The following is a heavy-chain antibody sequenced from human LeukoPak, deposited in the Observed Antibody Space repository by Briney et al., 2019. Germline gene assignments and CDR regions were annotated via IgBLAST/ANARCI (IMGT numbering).Heavy chain of an antibody. Sequence: SDTLSLTCAVSGYSIGSSNWWGWIRQPPGKGLEWIGYIYYSGSTYYNPSLKSRVTMSVDTSKNQFSLKLSSVTAVDTAVYYCARNMVGSRRGAFDIWGQGTMVTVSS. CDR1: GYSIGSSNW. J-gene: IGHJ3*02. D-gene: IGHD1-26*01. CDR2: IYYSGST. V-gene: IGHV4-28*01. CDR3: ARNMVGSRRGAFDI.